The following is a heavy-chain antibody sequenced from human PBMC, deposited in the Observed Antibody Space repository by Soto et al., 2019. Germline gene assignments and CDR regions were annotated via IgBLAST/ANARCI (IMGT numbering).Heavy chain of an antibody. CDR3: ARTAPLRKDSSGYYGDT. V-gene: IGHV1-69*12. J-gene: IGHJ4*02. D-gene: IGHD3-22*01. CDR2: IIPIFGTA. CDR1: GGTFSSYA. Sequence: QVQLVQSGAEVKKPGSSVKVSCKASGGTFSSYAISWVRQAPGQGLEWMGGIIPIFGTANYAQKFQGRVTSTADESTSTANMELSSLRSEDTAVYYCARTAPLRKDSSGYYGDTWGQGTLVTVSS.